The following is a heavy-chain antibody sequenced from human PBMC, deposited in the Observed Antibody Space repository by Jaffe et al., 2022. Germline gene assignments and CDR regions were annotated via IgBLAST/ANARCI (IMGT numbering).Heavy chain of an antibody. J-gene: IGHJ4*02. V-gene: IGHV2-5*02. CDR1: GFSLTTSGVG. CDR3: ARSRDYYDGSRYYQTPYYFDY. CDR2: IYWAGDK. D-gene: IGHD3-22*01. Sequence: QITLKESGPTLVKPTQTLTLACTFSGFSLTTSGVGVAWIRQPPGKALEWLALIYWAGDKRYSPSLKGRLTITKDTSKNQVVLRMTNMERVDTGTYFCARSRDYYDGSRYYQTPYYFDYWGQGALVTVSS.